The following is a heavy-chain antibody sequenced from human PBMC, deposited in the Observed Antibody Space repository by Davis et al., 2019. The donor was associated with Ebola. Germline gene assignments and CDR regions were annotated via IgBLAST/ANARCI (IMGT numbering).Heavy chain of an antibody. D-gene: IGHD3-22*01. V-gene: IGHV5-10-1*01. CDR2: IDPSDSYT. CDR3: ARVGGYYGDYWYLDL. Sequence: GESLKISCKGSGYSFTSYWISWVRQMPGKGLEWMGRIDPSDSYTNYSPSFQGHVTISADKSISTAYLQWSSLKASDTAMYYCARVGGYYGDYWYLDLWGRGTLVTVSS. CDR1: GYSFTSYW. J-gene: IGHJ2*01.